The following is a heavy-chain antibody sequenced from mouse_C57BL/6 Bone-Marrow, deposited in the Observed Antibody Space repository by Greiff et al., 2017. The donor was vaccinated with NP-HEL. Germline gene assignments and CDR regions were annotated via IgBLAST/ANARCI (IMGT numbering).Heavy chain of an antibody. D-gene: IGHD1-1*01. CDR1: GFTFSSYG. J-gene: IGHJ1*03. CDR2: ISSGGSYT. V-gene: IGHV5-6*01. CDR3: ARTTVVATKYFDV. Sequence: DVQLVESGGDLVKPGGSLKLSCAASGFTFSSYGMSWVRQTPDKRLEWVATISSGGSYTYYPDSVKGRFTISRDNAKNTLYLQMSSLKSEDTAMYDCARTTVVATKYFDVWGTGTTVTVSS.